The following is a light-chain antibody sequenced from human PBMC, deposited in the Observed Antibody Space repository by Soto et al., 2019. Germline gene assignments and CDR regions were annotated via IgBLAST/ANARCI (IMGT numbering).Light chain of an antibody. CDR2: VAF. J-gene: IGKJ4*01. CDR1: QSVSYN. CDR3: QQYKNWPPLT. V-gene: IGKV3-15*01. Sequence: EIVMTQSPATLSVSPGETATLSCRASQSVSYNLAWYQQKPGQGPRLLIYVAFTRATGIPARFSGSGSGTEFTRTISSLQSEDFAVYYCQQYKNWPPLTFGGGTKVEIK.